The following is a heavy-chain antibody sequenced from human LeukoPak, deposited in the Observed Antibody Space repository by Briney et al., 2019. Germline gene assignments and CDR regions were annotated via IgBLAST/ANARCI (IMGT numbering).Heavy chain of an antibody. D-gene: IGHD3-22*01. CDR2: ISGSDHST. J-gene: IGHJ4*02. CDR3: AKGMTYYDSSRYYPFDY. V-gene: IGHV3-23*01. CDR1: GFTFSNAW. Sequence: GGSLRLSCAASGFTFSNAWMSWVRQAPGKGLEWISAISGSDHSTYYADSVKGRFTISRDNSKNTLYVQMNSLRAEDTAVYYCAKGMTYYDSSRYYPFDYWGQGTLVTVSS.